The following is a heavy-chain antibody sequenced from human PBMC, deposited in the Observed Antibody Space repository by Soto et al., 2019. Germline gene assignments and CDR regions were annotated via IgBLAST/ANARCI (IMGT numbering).Heavy chain of an antibody. CDR1: GGSISSGGYY. D-gene: IGHD3-3*01. CDR3: WGGKGGGTIFGVATSDY. V-gene: IGHV4-31*01. J-gene: IGHJ4*02. CDR2: IYYSGST. Sequence: QVQLQESGPGLVKPSQTLSLTCTVSGGSISSGGYYWSWIRQHPGKGLEWIGYIYYSGSTYYNPSLKSPGYISGNTSKNPFPLEPRSVTGGGTAVYYWWGGKGGGTIFGVATSDYWGQGTLVTVSS.